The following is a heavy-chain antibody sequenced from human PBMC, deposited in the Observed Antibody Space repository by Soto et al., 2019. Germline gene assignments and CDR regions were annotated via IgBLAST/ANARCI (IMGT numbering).Heavy chain of an antibody. J-gene: IGHJ4*02. CDR1: GGSFSGYY. CDR3: ARTFSDGLPSDY. Sequence: SETLSLTCAVYGGSFSGYYWSWIRQPPGKGLEWIGYIYYSGSTNYNPSLKSRVTISVDTSKNQFSLKLSSVTAADTAVYYCARTFSDGLPSDYWGQGTLDPVSS. CDR2: IYYSGST. D-gene: IGHD6-25*01. V-gene: IGHV4-59*01.